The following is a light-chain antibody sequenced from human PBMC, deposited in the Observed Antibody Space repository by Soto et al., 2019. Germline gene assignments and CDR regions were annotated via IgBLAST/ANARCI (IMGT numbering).Light chain of an antibody. J-gene: IGKJ1*01. V-gene: IGKV3-20*01. CDR1: QTVTRSY. CDR3: QQYGSSPRT. CDR2: GAS. Sequence: EIVLTQSPGTMSLSPGARVTLSCRASQTVTRSYLAWYQQKPGQAPRLLIYGASIRATGIPDRFSGSGSGTDFTLTISRLEPEDFVVYYCQQYGSSPRTFGQGTKVAI.